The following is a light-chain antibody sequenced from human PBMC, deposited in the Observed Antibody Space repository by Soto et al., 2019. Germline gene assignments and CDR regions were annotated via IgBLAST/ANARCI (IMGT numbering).Light chain of an antibody. J-gene: IGKJ2*01. V-gene: IGKV3-20*01. Sequence: EIVLTQSPGTLSLSPGERATLSCRASQSIVRSYLAWYQQKPGQAPRLLIYGASSRATGIPDRFSGSGSGTDFTLTISRLEPEGFAVYYCQQYGSSPYTFGQGTKLEIK. CDR2: GAS. CDR1: QSIVRSY. CDR3: QQYGSSPYT.